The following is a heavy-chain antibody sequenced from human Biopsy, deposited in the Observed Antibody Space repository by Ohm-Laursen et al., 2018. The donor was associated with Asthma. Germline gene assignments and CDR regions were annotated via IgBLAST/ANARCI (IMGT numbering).Heavy chain of an antibody. CDR1: GYTFIGCH. D-gene: IGHD6-13*01. Sequence: GASVKVSCKASGYTFIGCHIHWMRQAPGQGLEWMGRFNPNSGGTNYAQKFQGRVTMTRDTSISTAYMEVSRLRSDDTAVYYCARGQKSAGDRWFDPWSQGTLVTVSS. J-gene: IGHJ5*02. CDR3: ARGQKSAGDRWFDP. V-gene: IGHV1-2*06. CDR2: FNPNSGGT.